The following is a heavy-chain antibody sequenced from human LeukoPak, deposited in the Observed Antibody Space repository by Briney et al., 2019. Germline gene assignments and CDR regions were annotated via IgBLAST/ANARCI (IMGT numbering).Heavy chain of an antibody. CDR2: IYYSGST. CDR3: ARGVVITNYYYYYGMDV. D-gene: IGHD3-22*01. V-gene: IGHV4-59*01. CDR1: GGSISNYY. J-gene: IGHJ6*02. Sequence: PSETLSLTCTVSGGSISNYYWSWIRQPPGKGLEWIGYIYYSGSTNYNPSLKSRVTISVDTSKNQFSLKLSSVTAADTAVYYCARGVVITNYYYYYGMDVWGQGTTVTVSS.